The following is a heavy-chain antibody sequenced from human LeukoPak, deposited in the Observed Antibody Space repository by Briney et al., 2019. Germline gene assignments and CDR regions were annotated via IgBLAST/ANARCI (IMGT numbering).Heavy chain of an antibody. D-gene: IGHD3-10*01. CDR2: IIPIFGTA. CDR1: GGTFSSYA. V-gene: IGHV1-69*01. Sequence: SVKVSCKASGGTFSSYAISWVRQAPGQGLEWMGGIIPIFGTANYAQKFQGRVTITADESTSTAYMELSSLRSEDTAVYYCARRPDYGEGSPPYYGMDVWGQGTTVTV. J-gene: IGHJ6*02. CDR3: ARRPDYGEGSPPYYGMDV.